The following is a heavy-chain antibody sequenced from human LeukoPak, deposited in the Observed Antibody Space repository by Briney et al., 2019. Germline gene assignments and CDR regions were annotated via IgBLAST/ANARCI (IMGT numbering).Heavy chain of an antibody. V-gene: IGHV4-4*07. J-gene: IGHJ4*02. CDR2: IYTSGST. D-gene: IGHD6-13*01. Sequence: SETLSLTCTVSGGSISSYYWSWIRQPAGKGLEWIGRIYTSGSTNYNPSLKSRVTISVGKSKNQFSLKLSSVTAADTAVYYCARGSSSIYFDYWGQGTLVTVSS. CDR3: ARGSSSIYFDY. CDR1: GGSISSYY.